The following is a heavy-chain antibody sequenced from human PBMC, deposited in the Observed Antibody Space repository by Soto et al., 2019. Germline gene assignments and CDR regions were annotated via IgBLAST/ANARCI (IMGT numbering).Heavy chain of an antibody. CDR2: ISYDGSNK. D-gene: IGHD2-2*01. Sequence: QVQLVESGGGVVQPGRSLRLSCAASGFTFSSYAMHWVRQAPGKGLEWVAVISYDGSNKYYADSVKGRFTISRDNSKNTLYLQMNSLRAEDTAVYYCARDETVPAAIMSERRYYYYMDVWGKGTTVTVSS. J-gene: IGHJ6*03. CDR1: GFTFSSYA. CDR3: ARDETVPAAIMSERRYYYYMDV. V-gene: IGHV3-30-3*01.